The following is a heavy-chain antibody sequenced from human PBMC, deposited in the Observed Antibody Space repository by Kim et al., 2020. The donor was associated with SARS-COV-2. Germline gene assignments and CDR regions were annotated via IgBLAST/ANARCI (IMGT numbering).Heavy chain of an antibody. D-gene: IGHD5-12*01. Sequence: GGSLRLSCAASGFTFSSYTMNWVRQAPGRGLEWVSSISIRSSYIYYADSVKGRFTISRDNVENSLFLQINILTVEDTAVYFCARSRDGYTNSAFDLWGRGTQVTVSS. J-gene: IGHJ4*02. CDR3: ARSRDGYTNSAFDL. CDR1: GFTFSSYT. CDR2: ISIRSSYI. V-gene: IGHV3-21*01.